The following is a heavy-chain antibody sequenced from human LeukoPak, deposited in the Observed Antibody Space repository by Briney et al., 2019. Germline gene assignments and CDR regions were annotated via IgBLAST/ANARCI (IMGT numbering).Heavy chain of an antibody. Sequence: PGGSLRLSCAASGFRFSSFGMHWVRWAPGKGLEWVAVVSYDGKKKKYGDSVQGRFIIARDNLKNTHYLQMNSLTTDDTAIYYCAKDVTTGDRGDAFDVWGRGTMVTVSS. CDR2: VSYDGKKK. CDR1: GFRFSSFG. J-gene: IGHJ3*01. D-gene: IGHD7-27*01. CDR3: AKDVTTGDRGDAFDV. V-gene: IGHV3-30*18.